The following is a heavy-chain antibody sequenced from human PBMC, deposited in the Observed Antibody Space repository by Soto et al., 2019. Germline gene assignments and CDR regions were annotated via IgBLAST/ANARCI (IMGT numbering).Heavy chain of an antibody. V-gene: IGHV4-34*01. Sequence: PSETLSLTCAVYGGSFSGYYWSWIRQPPGKGLEWIGEINHSGSTNYNPSLKSRVTISVDTSKNQFSLKLSSVTAADTAVYYCARGQRLDAFDIWGQGTVVTVSS. D-gene: IGHD6-19*01. CDR1: GGSFSGYY. CDR3: ARGQRLDAFDI. J-gene: IGHJ3*02. CDR2: INHSGST.